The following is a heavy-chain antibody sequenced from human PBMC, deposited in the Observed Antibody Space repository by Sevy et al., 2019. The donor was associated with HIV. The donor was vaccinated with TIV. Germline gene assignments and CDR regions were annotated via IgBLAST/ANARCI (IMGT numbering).Heavy chain of an antibody. CDR1: GFIFSSYG. J-gene: IGHJ4*02. CDR3: AKERGYDSGNYFES. D-gene: IGHD3-10*01. Sequence: GGSLRLSCEASGFIFSSYGMHWVRQAPGKGLEWVGVISDNGKIKYYADSLKGRFTFSRDNSKSTLSLQMNSLRAEDTAVYYCAKERGYDSGNYFESWGQGTLVTVSS. CDR2: ISDNGKIK. V-gene: IGHV3-30*18.